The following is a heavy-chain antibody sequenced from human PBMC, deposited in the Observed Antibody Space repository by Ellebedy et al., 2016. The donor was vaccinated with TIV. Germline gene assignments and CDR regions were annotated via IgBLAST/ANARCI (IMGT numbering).Heavy chain of an antibody. D-gene: IGHD3-10*01. CDR2: IYSDTAT. Sequence: GESLKISCAASGFTVSSVYMSWVRQAPGKGLEWLSVIYSDTATYYADSVKGRFTISRDNSKNTLYLQMNSLRAEDTAVYYCARGFRFGMDVWGQGTTVTVSS. J-gene: IGHJ6*02. CDR3: ARGFRFGMDV. CDR1: GFTVSSVY. V-gene: IGHV3-66*01.